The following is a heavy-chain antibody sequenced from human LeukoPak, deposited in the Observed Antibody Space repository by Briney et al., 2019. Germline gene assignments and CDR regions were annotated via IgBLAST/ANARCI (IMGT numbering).Heavy chain of an antibody. CDR3: ARIRAYDSSGYYYFDY. CDR1: GGSISSSSYY. CDR2: IYYSGST. V-gene: IGHV4-39*07. Sequence: PSETLSLTCTVSGGSISSSSYYWGWIRQPPGKGLEWIGSIYYSGSTYYNPSLKSRVTISVDTSKNQFSLKLSSVTAADTAVYYCARIRAYDSSGYYYFDYWGQGTLVTVSS. D-gene: IGHD3-22*01. J-gene: IGHJ4*02.